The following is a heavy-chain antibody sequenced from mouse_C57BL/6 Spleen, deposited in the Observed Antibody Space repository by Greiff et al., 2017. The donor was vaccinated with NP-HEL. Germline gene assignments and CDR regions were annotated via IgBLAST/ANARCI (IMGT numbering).Heavy chain of an antibody. J-gene: IGHJ1*03. CDR3: TACVMTTVVATDFDV. CDR1: GFTFSNYW. V-gene: IGHV6-3*01. CDR2: IRLKSDNYAT. Sequence: EVLLVESGGGLVQPGGSMKLSCVASGFTFSNYWMNWVRQSPEKGLEWVAQIRLKSDNYATHYAVSVKGRFSISRDDSKSSVYLQMNNLRAEDTGIYYFTACVMTTVVATDFDVWGTGTTVTVSS. D-gene: IGHD1-1*01.